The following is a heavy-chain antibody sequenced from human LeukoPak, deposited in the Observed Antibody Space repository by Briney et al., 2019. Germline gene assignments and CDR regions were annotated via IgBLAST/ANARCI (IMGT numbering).Heavy chain of an antibody. CDR1: GFTFSSYA. CDR3: AKNVSRLAWLEILPEDPFDT. CDR2: ISYQGSNK. V-gene: IGHV3-30-3*02. D-gene: IGHD6-19*01. J-gene: IGHJ3*02. Sequence: GGSLRFSCGASGFTFSSYAMHWVRQAPGKGLEGVAVISYQGSNKYYADSVKGRFTISRDNSKNTLYLQMNSLRAEDRAVYYCAKNVSRLAWLEILPEDPFDTWGKGTMFTVSS.